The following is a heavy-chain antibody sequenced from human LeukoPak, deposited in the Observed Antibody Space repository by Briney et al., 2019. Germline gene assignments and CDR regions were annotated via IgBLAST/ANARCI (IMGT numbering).Heavy chain of an antibody. D-gene: IGHD3-10*01. CDR2: IYWDDDK. V-gene: IGHV2-5*02. J-gene: IGHJ4*02. CDR1: GFSLSTSGVG. Sequence: GPTLVKPTQTLTLTCTFSGFSLSTSGVGVGWIRQPPGKALESLALIYWDDDKRYSPSLKSRLTITKDTSKNQVVLTMTNMAPVDTATYYCARLTEITMVQGGIRALFDYWGQGTLVTVSS. CDR3: ARLTEITMVQGGIRALFDY.